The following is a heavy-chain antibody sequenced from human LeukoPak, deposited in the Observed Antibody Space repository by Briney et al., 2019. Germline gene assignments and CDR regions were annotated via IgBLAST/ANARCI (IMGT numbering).Heavy chain of an antibody. CDR3: ARVGVEMATSFAWEFDY. J-gene: IGHJ4*02. V-gene: IGHV3-30-3*01. CDR2: ISYDGSNK. Sequence: PGGSLRLSCAASGFTFSSYAMHWVRQAPGKGLEWVAVISYDGSNKYYADSVKGRFTISRDNSKNTLYLQMNSLRAEGTAVYYCARVGVEMATSFAWEFDYWGQGTLVTVSS. CDR1: GFTFSSYA. D-gene: IGHD5-12*01.